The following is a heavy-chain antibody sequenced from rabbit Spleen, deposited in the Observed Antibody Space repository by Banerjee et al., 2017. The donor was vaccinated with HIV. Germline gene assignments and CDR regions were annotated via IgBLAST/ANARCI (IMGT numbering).Heavy chain of an antibody. J-gene: IGHJ4*01. CDR1: GFPFSNIYW. Sequence: QEQLVESGGGLVQPEGSLTLTCTASGFPFSNIYWLCWVRQAPGRGLEWIGCVNTGNTAATYYASRAKGRFSISKTSSTTVTLQMTSLTAADTATYFCARDSAGREDFNLWGQGTLVTVS. V-gene: IGHV1S45*01. CDR3: ARDSAGREDFNL. D-gene: IGHD4-2*01. CDR2: VNTGNTAAT.